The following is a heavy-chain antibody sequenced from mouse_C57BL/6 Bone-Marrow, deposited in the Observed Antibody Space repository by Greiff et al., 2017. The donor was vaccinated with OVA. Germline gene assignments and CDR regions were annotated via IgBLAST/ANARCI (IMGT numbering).Heavy chain of an antibody. CDR2: ISAGGSYT. CDR3: ARGWLLYYAMAY. J-gene: IGHJ4*01. CDR1: GFTFSSYA. V-gene: IGHV5-4*01. D-gene: IGHD2-3*01. Sequence: EVQRVESGGGLVKPGGSLKLSCEASGFTFSSYAMSWVRQTPEKRLEWVATISAGGSYTYYPDNVKGRFTIARDNAKNNVYLQMSHLKSEDTAMYYCARGWLLYYAMAYWGQGTSVTVSS.